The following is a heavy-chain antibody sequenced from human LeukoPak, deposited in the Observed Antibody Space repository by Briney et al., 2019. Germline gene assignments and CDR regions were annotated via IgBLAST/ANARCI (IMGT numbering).Heavy chain of an antibody. CDR3: ARVRNIWFGEDYYYMDV. CDR1: GFTFSDYY. Sequence: GSLRLSCATSGFTFSDYYMSWIRQAPGKGLEWLSYISGSGSDINYADSVKGRFTVSRDNAKSALYLQMNSLRAEDTAVYYCARVRNIWFGEDYYYMDVWGKGTTVTISS. V-gene: IGHV3-11*04. D-gene: IGHD3-10*01. CDR2: ISGSGSDI. J-gene: IGHJ6*03.